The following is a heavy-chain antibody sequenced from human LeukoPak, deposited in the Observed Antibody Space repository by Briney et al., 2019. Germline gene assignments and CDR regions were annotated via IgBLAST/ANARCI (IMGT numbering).Heavy chain of an antibody. CDR1: GYSISSGYY. D-gene: IGHD6-13*01. V-gene: IGHV4-38-2*02. CDR3: ARNPIAAAGTWYFDL. Sequence: SETLSLTCTVSGYSISSGYYWGWIRQPPGKGLEWIGSIYHSGSTYYNPSLKSRVTISVDTSKNQFSLKLSSVTAADTAVYYCARNPIAAAGTWYFDLWGRGTLVTVSS. CDR2: IYHSGST. J-gene: IGHJ2*01.